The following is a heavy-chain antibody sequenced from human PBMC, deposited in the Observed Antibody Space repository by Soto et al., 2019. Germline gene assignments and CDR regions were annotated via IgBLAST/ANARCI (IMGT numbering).Heavy chain of an antibody. J-gene: IGHJ6*02. D-gene: IGHD3-10*01. CDR1: GFTFSSFW. V-gene: IGHV3-74*01. CDR3: ARSVRSGSFPYYYYAMDV. Sequence: PGGSLRLSCAASGFTFSSFWMHWVRQAPGKGLVWVSRINSDGSSASYADSVKGRFTISRDNAKNTLDLQMHGLRAEDMAVYYCARSVRSGSFPYYYYAMDVWGQGTTVTVSS. CDR2: INSDGSSA.